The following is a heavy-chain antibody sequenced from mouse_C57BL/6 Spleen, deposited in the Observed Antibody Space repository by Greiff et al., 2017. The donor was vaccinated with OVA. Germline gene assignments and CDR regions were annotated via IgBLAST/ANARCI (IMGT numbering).Heavy chain of an antibody. Sequence: VQLKESGPGLVQPSQSLSITCTVSGFSLTSYGVHWVRQSPGKGLEWLGVIWSGGSTDYNAAFISRLSISKDNSKSQVFFKMNSLQADDTAIYYCARNGAIYYDYLSYAMDYWGQGTSVTVSS. D-gene: IGHD2-4*01. CDR3: ARNGAIYYDYLSYAMDY. J-gene: IGHJ4*01. CDR1: GFSLTSYG. V-gene: IGHV2-2*01. CDR2: IWSGGST.